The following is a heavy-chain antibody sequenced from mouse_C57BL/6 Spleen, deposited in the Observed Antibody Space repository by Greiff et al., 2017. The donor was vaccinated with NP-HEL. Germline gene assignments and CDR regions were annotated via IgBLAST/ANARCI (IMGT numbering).Heavy chain of an antibody. CDR3: ARKRNGPYYFDY. CDR2: INYDGSST. V-gene: IGHV5-16*01. CDR1: GFTFSDYY. J-gene: IGHJ2*01. Sequence: EVQRVESEGGLVQPGSSMKLSCTASGFTFSDYYMAWVRQVPEKGLEWVANINYDGSSTYYLDSLKSRFIISRDNAKNILYLQMSSLKSEDTATYYCARKRNGPYYFDYWGQGTTLTVSS.